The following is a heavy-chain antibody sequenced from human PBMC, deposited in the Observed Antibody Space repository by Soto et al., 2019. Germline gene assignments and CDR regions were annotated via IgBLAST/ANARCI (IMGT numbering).Heavy chain of an antibody. V-gene: IGHV3-66*01. D-gene: IGHD5-18*01. J-gene: IGHJ4*02. Sequence: GGSLRLSCAASGFTVSSSYMTLVRQAPGKGLEWVSIIYTGGNTYYADSVKGRFTVSRDNAKNTLYLQMNSLRAEDTSVYYCARGYGETSTSTIGCWGQGTLVTVSS. CDR2: IYTGGNT. CDR3: ARGYGETSTSTIGC. CDR1: GFTVSSSY.